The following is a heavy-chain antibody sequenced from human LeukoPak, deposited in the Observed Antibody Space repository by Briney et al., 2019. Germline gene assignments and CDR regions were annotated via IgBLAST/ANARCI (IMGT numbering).Heavy chain of an antibody. Sequence: PGGSLRLSCAASGFTVSSNYMSWVRQAPGKGLEWVSVIYSGGSTYYADSVKGRFTISRDNSKNTPYLQMNSLRAEDTAVYYCARARIAVADLDYWGQGTLVTVSS. J-gene: IGHJ4*02. CDR2: IYSGGST. V-gene: IGHV3-53*01. CDR1: GFTVSSNY. D-gene: IGHD6-19*01. CDR3: ARARIAVADLDY.